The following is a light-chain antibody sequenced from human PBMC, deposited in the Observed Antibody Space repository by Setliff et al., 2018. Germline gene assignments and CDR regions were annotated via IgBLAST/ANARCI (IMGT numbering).Light chain of an antibody. Sequence: SYELTQPPSVSVAPGKTARITCGGNDIGSKSVHWYQQKPGQAPVLVIYYDSDRPSGIPERFSGSNSGNTATLTIGRVEAGDEADYYCQVWDSSSDHLYVFGTGTKV. CDR1: DIGSKS. V-gene: IGLV3-21*04. CDR3: QVWDSSSDHLYV. J-gene: IGLJ1*01. CDR2: YDS.